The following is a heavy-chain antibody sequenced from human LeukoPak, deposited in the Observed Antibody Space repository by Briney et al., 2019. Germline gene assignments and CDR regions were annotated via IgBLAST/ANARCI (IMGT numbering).Heavy chain of an antibody. CDR2: IRYDGSNK. Sequence: GGSLRLSCAASGFSFSDYAIYWVRQTPGKGLEWVAFIRYDGSNKIYADSVKGRFTISRDNAKNSLYLQMNSLRAEDTAVYYCARESSPEDAFDIWGQGTMVTVSS. J-gene: IGHJ3*02. CDR3: ARESSPEDAFDI. V-gene: IGHV3-30*02. D-gene: IGHD1-14*01. CDR1: GFSFSDYA.